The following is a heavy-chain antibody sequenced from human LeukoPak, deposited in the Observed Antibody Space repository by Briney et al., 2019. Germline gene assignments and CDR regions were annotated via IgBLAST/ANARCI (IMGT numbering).Heavy chain of an antibody. J-gene: IGHJ5*01. V-gene: IGHV1-3*01. CDR3: ARDLGYCSGGSCPGWFDS. CDR2: INAGNGNT. Sequence: ASVKVSCKASGYTFTSYAMHWVRQAPGQRLEWMGWINAGNGNTKYSQKFQGRVTITRDTSASTAYMELSSLRSEDTAVYYCARDLGYCSGGSCPGWFDSWGQGPLVTVSS. D-gene: IGHD2-15*01. CDR1: GYTFTSYA.